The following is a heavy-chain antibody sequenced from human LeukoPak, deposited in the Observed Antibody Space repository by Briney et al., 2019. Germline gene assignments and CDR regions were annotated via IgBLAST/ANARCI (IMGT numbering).Heavy chain of an antibody. CDR3: ARGSASNWPVDI. Sequence: ASVRVSCKASGRSFSSYAISWVRQAPGRGLEWMGGITPVFGTAKYAQRFQGRVTISADDSTSTAYLEVTKVTSEDTAVYYCARGSASNWPVDISGQGTLITVSS. J-gene: IGHJ4*02. V-gene: IGHV1-69*13. CDR1: GRSFSSYA. CDR2: ITPVFGTA. D-gene: IGHD6-13*01.